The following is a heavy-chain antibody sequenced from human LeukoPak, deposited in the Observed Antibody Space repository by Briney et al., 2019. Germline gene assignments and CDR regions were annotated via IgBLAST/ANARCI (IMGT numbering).Heavy chain of an antibody. CDR1: GFTFSSYA. V-gene: IGHV3-30-3*01. D-gene: IGHD3-3*01. J-gene: IGHJ4*02. Sequence: GGSLRLSCVASGFTFSSYAMHWVRQAPGKGLEWVAVISYDGSNKYYADSVKGRFTISRDNSKNTLYLQMDSLSAEDTAVYYCARGGGSDYWGQGTLVTVSS. CDR3: ARGGGSDY. CDR2: ISYDGSNK.